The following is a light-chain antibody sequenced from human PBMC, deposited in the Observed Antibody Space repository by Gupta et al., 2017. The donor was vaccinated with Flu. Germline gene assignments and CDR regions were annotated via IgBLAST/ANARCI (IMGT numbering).Light chain of an antibody. CDR1: QSVGTY. CDR3: QKRSNWPPYT. J-gene: IGKJ2*01. V-gene: IGKV3-11*01. CDR2: DAS. Sequence: EIVLTQSPGTLSLSPGERATLSCRASQSVGTYLAWYQQKPGQTPRLLIYDASNRDTGIPARFSGSGSGTEFTLTISSREQEDFAVYYCQKRSNWPPYTFGQGTRVEI.